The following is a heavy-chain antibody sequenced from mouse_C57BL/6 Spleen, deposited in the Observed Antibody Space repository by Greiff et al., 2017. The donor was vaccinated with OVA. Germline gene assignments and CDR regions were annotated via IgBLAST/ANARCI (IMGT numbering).Heavy chain of an antibody. CDR3: ARLITTVVARYFDV. CDR1: GFTFSSYT. D-gene: IGHD1-1*01. V-gene: IGHV5-9*01. J-gene: IGHJ1*03. CDR2: ISGGGGNT. Sequence: EVKVEESGGGLVKPGGSLKLSCAASGFTFSSYTMSWVRQTPEKRLEWVATISGGGGNTYYPDSVKGRFTISRDNAKNTLYLQMSSLRSEDTALYYCARLITTVVARYFDVWGTGTTVTVSS.